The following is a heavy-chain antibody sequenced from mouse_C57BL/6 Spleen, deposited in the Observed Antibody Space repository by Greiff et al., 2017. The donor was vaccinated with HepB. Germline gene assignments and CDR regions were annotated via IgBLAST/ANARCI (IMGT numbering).Heavy chain of an antibody. D-gene: IGHD1-1*01. CDR3: ARSGYYGSLDY. V-gene: IGHV1-54*01. CDR1: GYAFTNYL. Sequence: VQVVESGAELVRPGTSVKVSCKASGYAFTNYLIEWVKQRPGQGLEWIGVINPGSGGTNYNEKFKGKATLTADKSSSTAYMQLSSLTSEDAAVYFCARSGYYGSLDYWGQGTTLTVSS. J-gene: IGHJ2*01. CDR2: INPGSGGT.